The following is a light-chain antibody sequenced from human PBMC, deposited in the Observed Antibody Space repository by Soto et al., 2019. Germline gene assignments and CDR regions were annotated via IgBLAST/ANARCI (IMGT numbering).Light chain of an antibody. CDR2: DAS. V-gene: IGKV3-11*01. J-gene: IGKJ3*01. Sequence: EIVLTQSPATLSLSPGERATLSCRASQSVSSYLAWYQQKPGQAPRLLIYDASNRATGIPARFSGSGSGTDFTLTISSLEPEDFAVYYCQHYNSWPLFGPGTKVDIK. CDR1: QSVSSY. CDR3: QHYNSWPL.